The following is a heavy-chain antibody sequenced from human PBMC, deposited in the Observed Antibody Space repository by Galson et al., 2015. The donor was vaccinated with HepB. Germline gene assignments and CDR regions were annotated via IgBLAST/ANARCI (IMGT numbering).Heavy chain of an antibody. CDR2: ISYDGSFK. J-gene: IGHJ5*02. Sequence: SLRLSCATSGFTFSNYAVHWVRQAPGKGLEWMAVISYDGSFKYYADSVKGRFTVSRDSSRSILYLQMNSLTPEHTAVYFWANGGPVRSTMMINRPPGFDPWGQGTLVTVSS. D-gene: IGHD3-22*01. CDR1: GFTFSNYA. V-gene: IGHV3-30*18. CDR3: ANGGPVRSTMMINRPPGFDP.